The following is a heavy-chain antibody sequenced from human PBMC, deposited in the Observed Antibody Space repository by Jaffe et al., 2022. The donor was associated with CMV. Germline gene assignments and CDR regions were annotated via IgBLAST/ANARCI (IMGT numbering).Heavy chain of an antibody. Sequence: QLQLQESGPGLVKPSETLSLTCTVSGGSISSSSYYWGWIRQPPGKGLEWIGSIYYSGSTYYNPSLKSRVTISVDTSKNQFSLKLSSVTAADTAVYYCARTLPGGNWNYDYWGQGTLVTVSS. CDR1: GGSISSSSYY. CDR3: ARTLPGGNWNYDY. V-gene: IGHV4-39*01. CDR2: IYYSGST. J-gene: IGHJ4*02. D-gene: IGHD1-20*01.